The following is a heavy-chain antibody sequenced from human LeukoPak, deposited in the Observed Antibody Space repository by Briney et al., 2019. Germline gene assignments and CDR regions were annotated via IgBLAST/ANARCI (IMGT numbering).Heavy chain of an antibody. CDR2: IFSSGST. CDR1: GGSIGTYY. D-gene: IGHD6-13*01. V-gene: IGHV4-4*09. J-gene: IGHJ4*02. CDR3: ARLHSSSWYGGYFDY. Sequence: SETLSLTCTVSGGSIGTYYWNWIRQPPGKGLEWIGDIFSSGSTYYNPSVKSRVTISVDTSKNQFSLKLSSVTAADTAVYYCARLHSSSWYGGYFDYWGQGALVTVSS.